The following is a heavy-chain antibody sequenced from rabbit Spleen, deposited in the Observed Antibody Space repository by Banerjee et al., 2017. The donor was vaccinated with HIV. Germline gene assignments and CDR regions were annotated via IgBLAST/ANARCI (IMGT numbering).Heavy chain of an antibody. CDR3: ARDTSSSFSSYGMDR. CDR2: IDAGSSAFT. Sequence: QSLEESGGDLVKPGASLTLTCTASGVSFSFSSYMCWVRQAPGKGLEWIACIDAGSSAFTYFATWAKGRFTISKTSSTTVTLQVTRLTAADTATYFCARDTSSSFSSYGMDRWGPGTLVTVS. V-gene: IGHV1S40*01. CDR1: GVSFSFSSY. D-gene: IGHD1-1*01. J-gene: IGHJ6*01.